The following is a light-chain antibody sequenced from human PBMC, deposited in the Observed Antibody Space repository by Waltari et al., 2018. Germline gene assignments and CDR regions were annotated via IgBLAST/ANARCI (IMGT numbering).Light chain of an antibody. CDR2: DVS. Sequence: QSALTQPASVSGSPGQSITISCRGTSSDVGGVNYVSWYQQPPGKAPKLMIYDVSNPPSGVSNRFSGSKSGNPASLTISGLQAEDEADYYCSSYTSSSTRVVFGGGTKLTVL. CDR3: SSYTSSSTRVV. V-gene: IGLV2-14*01. J-gene: IGLJ2*01. CDR1: SSDVGGVNY.